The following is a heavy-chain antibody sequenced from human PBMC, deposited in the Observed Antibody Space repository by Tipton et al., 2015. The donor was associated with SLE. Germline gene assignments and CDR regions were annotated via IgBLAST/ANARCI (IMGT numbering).Heavy chain of an antibody. CDR3: ARGVAGYYFYYYLDV. D-gene: IGHD6-19*01. Sequence: TLSLTCAVYGRSFIGSYWTWIRQPPGKGLEWIGDIDHSGVTHYNPSLKSRVTMSADRSTNQLSLKLSSVTAADTAVYYCARGVAGYYFYYYLDVWGSGTAVTVSS. CDR2: IDHSGVT. V-gene: IGHV4-34*01. J-gene: IGHJ6*03. CDR1: GRSFIGSY.